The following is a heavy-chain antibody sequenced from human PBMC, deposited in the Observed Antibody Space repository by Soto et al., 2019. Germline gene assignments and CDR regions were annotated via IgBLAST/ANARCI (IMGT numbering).Heavy chain of an antibody. V-gene: IGHV3-21*01. CDR1: GFNFITFS. J-gene: IGHJ3*02. Sequence: DVQLVESGGGLVKPGGSLRLSCAASGFNFITFSMNWVRQAPGKGLEWVSSISASSSSIYYAESVKGRFTVSRDNAKNSLYLQMNSLTAEGTALYYCVRDAYIRDALDIWGQGTTVTVSS. CDR3: VRDAYIRDALDI. D-gene: IGHD2-15*01. CDR2: ISASSSSI.